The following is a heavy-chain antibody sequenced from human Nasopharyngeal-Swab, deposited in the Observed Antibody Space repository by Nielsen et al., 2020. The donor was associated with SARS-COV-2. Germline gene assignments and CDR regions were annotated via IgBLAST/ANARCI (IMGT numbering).Heavy chain of an antibody. CDR1: GFTFRSYS. V-gene: IGHV3-48*02. D-gene: IGHD3-22*01. J-gene: IGHJ3*02. Sequence: GESLKLSCAASGFTFRSYSMNWVRQAPVKGLEWVSYISTSSTTIYYADSVKGRFTISRDNAKNSLYLQMNSLRDEDTAVYYCARDPYYYDSSGYFNDAFDIWGQGTMVTVSS. CDR2: ISTSSTTI. CDR3: ARDPYYYDSSGYFNDAFDI.